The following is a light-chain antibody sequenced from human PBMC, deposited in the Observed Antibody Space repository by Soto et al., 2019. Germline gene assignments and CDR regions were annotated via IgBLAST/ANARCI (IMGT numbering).Light chain of an antibody. CDR1: SSDVGGYNY. Sequence: QSALTQPPSASGSPGQSVTISCTGTSSDVGGYNYVSWYQQHPGKAPKLMIYEVSTRPSGVPDRFSGSKSGNTASLTVSGLQAEDEADYYCSSYAGSNPFGGGTKLTVL. CDR3: SSYAGSNP. CDR2: EVS. J-gene: IGLJ2*01. V-gene: IGLV2-8*01.